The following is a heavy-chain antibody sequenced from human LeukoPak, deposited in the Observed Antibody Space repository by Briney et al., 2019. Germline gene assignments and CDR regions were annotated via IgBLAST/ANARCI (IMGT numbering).Heavy chain of an antibody. J-gene: IGHJ4*02. CDR3: ARDSRVTYYDILTGSNYFDY. D-gene: IGHD3-9*01. CDR1: GYSISSGYY. Sequence: SSETLSLTCTVSGYSISSGYYWGWIRQPPGKGLEWIGSIYHSGSTYYNPSLKSRVTISVDTSKNQFSLKLSSVTAADTAVYYCARDSRVTYYDILTGSNYFDYWGQGTLVTVSS. V-gene: IGHV4-38-2*02. CDR2: IYHSGST.